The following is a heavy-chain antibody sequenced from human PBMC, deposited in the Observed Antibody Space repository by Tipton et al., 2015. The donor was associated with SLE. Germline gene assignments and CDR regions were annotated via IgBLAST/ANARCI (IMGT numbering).Heavy chain of an antibody. CDR1: GGSLNNYY. J-gene: IGHJ4*02. CDR3: ARLNIGCANCWYYFDL. CDR2: IHHSGSA. D-gene: IGHD2-21*01. Sequence: LRLSCSVSGGSLNNYYWSWIRQTPRKGLEWIGYIHHSGSANYNPSLKSRVTISVDTSKTQFSLKLNSVTAADTAVYYCARLNIGCANCWYYFDLWGQGALVTVSS. V-gene: IGHV4-59*13.